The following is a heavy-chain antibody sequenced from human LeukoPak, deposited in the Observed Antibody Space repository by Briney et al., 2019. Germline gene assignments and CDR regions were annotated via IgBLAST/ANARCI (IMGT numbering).Heavy chain of an antibody. CDR1: GGSISSYY. Sequence: SETLSLTCTVSGGSISSYYWSWIRQPPGKGLEWIGYIYYSGSTNYNPSLKSRVTISVDTSKNQFSLKLSSVTAADTAVYYCARVSLGYCSGGSCYRNYYYYYMDVWGKGTTVTISS. J-gene: IGHJ6*03. V-gene: IGHV4-59*12. CDR2: IYYSGST. D-gene: IGHD2-15*01. CDR3: ARVSLGYCSGGSCYRNYYYYYMDV.